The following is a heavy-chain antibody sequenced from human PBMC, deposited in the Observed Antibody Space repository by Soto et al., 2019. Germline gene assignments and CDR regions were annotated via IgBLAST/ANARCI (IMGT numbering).Heavy chain of an antibody. CDR2: INHSGST. CDR3: ARDYYKYYDSSGYYRSPAY. Sequence: LSLTCAVYGGSFSGYSWTWIRQPPGTGLEWIGEINHSGSTNYNPSLKSRVTISVDTSKNQFSLQLTSVTAADTAVYYCARDYYKYYDSSGYYRSPAYWGQGTLVTVSS. V-gene: IGHV4-34*01. J-gene: IGHJ4*02. D-gene: IGHD3-22*01. CDR1: GGSFSGYS.